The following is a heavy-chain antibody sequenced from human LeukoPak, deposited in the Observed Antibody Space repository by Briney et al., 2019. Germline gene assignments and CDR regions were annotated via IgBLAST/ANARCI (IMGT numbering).Heavy chain of an antibody. CDR3: ARLGQWLVGWFDP. J-gene: IGHJ5*02. V-gene: IGHV5-51*01. Sequence: GESLKISCKGSGYSFTSYWIGWVRQMPGKGLEWMGVIYPGDSDTRYSPSFQGQVTISADKSISTAYLRWSSLKASDTAMYYCARLGQWLVGWFDPWGQGTLVTVSS. D-gene: IGHD6-19*01. CDR1: GYSFTSYW. CDR2: IYPGDSDT.